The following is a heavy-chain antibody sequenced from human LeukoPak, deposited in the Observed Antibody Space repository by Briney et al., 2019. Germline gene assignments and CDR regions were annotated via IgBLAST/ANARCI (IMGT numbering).Heavy chain of an antibody. J-gene: IGHJ4*02. D-gene: IGHD3-16*01. Sequence: SETLSLTCAVSGYSISSGYYWGWIRQPPGKGLEWIGSIYHSGSTYYNPSLKSRVTISVDTSKNQFSLKLSSVTAADTAVYYCARAGLGRFLRILDYWGQGTLVTVSS. V-gene: IGHV4-38-2*01. CDR1: GYSISSGYY. CDR2: IYHSGST. CDR3: ARAGLGRFLRILDY.